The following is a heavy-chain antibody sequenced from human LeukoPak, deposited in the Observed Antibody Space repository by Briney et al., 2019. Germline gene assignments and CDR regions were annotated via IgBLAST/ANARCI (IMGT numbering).Heavy chain of an antibody. CDR2: ISYDGSNK. CDR1: GFTSSSYG. V-gene: IGHV3-30*18. J-gene: IGHJ4*02. CDR3: AKVGIAVAFDY. Sequence: PGRSLRLSCAASGFTSSSYGMHWVRQAPGKGLEWVAVISYDGSNKYYADSVKGRFTISRDNSKNTLYLQMNSLRAEDTAVYYCAKVGIAVAFDYWGQGTLVTVSS. D-gene: IGHD6-19*01.